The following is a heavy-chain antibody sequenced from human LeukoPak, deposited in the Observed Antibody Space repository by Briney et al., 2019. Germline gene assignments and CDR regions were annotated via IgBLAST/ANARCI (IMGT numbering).Heavy chain of an antibody. CDR1: GFTVSSNY. CDR3: ARDTSGLFDY. V-gene: IGHV3-7*01. Sequence: GGSLRLSCAASGFTVSSNYMSWVRQAPGKGLEWVANIKEDGRKISYMDSVKGRFTISRDNAKSSLYLQMNSLRAEDTAVYYCARDTSGLFDYWGQGTLVTVSS. J-gene: IGHJ4*02. CDR2: IKEDGRKI.